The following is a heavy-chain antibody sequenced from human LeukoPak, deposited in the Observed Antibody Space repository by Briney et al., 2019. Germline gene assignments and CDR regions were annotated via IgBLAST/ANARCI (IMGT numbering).Heavy chain of an antibody. J-gene: IGHJ6*03. Sequence: PGGSLRLSCAASGFTFSSYGMHWVRQAPGKGLEWVAFIRYDGSNKYYADSVKGRFTISRDNAKNSLYLQMNSLRAEDTAVYYCARVMEYYYYYMDVWGKGTTVTVSS. CDR3: ARVMEYYYYYMDV. CDR2: IRYDGSNK. V-gene: IGHV3-30*02. D-gene: IGHD3-10*01. CDR1: GFTFSSYG.